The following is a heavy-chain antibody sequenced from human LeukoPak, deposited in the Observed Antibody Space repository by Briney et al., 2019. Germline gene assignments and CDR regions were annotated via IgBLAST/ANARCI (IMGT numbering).Heavy chain of an antibody. D-gene: IGHD5-18*01. J-gene: IGHJ5*02. Sequence: PSETLSLTCTVSGYSISSGYYWGWIRQPPGKGLEWIGSIYHSGSTYYNPSLKSRVTISVDTSKNQFSLKLSSVTAADTAVYYCARLYSYGGSEWFDPWGQGTLVTVSS. CDR3: ARLYSYGGSEWFDP. CDR1: GYSISSGYY. V-gene: IGHV4-38-2*02. CDR2: IYHSGST.